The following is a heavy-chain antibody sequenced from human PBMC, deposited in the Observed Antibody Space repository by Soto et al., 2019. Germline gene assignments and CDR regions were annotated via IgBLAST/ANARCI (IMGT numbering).Heavy chain of an antibody. CDR1: GFTFSTYA. J-gene: IGHJ4*02. Sequence: GGSLRLSCATSGFTFSTYAMSWVRQAPGKGLVCVSRINGDGSSTSYADSVKGRFTISRDNAKNTLYLQMNSLRAEDTAVYYCVSLSSSWYYDSWGQGTLVTVSS. CDR3: VSLSSSWYYDS. V-gene: IGHV3-74*01. D-gene: IGHD6-13*01. CDR2: INGDGSST.